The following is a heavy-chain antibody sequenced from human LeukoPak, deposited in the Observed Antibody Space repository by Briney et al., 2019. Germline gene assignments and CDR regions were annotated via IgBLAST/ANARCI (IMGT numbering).Heavy chain of an antibody. D-gene: IGHD3-3*01. V-gene: IGHV3-21*01. J-gene: IGHJ5*02. CDR1: GFTFSSYS. CDR3: ARGYHATGITIFGVVRGEEDWFDP. CDR2: ISSSSSYI. Sequence: GGSLRLSCAASGFTFSSYSMNWVRQAPGKGLEWVSSISSSSSYIYYADSVKGRFTISRDNAKNSLYLQMNSLRAEDTAVYYCARGYHATGITIFGVVRGEEDWFDPWGQGTLVTVSS.